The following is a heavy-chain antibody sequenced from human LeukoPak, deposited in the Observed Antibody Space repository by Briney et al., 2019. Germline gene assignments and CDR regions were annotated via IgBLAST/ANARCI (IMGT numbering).Heavy chain of an antibody. Sequence: SETLSLTCSVSGGSVGSFSIYYWSWVRQPAGKGLEWIGRIYTGGSTSTSYNPSLKSRVSISVDKSKNHFSLTLRSVTAVDTAVYYCAMYNYDTSGFDYWGQGTRVTVSS. V-gene: IGHV4-4*07. D-gene: IGHD3-22*01. CDR2: IYTGGST. CDR3: AMYNYDTSGFDY. CDR1: GGSVGSFSIYY. J-gene: IGHJ4*02.